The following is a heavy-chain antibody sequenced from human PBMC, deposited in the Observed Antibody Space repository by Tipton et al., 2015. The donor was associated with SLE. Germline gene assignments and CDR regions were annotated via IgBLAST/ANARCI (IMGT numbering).Heavy chain of an antibody. V-gene: IGHV4-39*01. CDR2: IYYSGST. CDR3: ARQLWFGEFHFDN. D-gene: IGHD3-10*01. Sequence: TLSLTCTVSGGSISSSSYYWGWIRQPPGKELEWIGSIYYSGSTYYHPSLKSRVTMSVDTSKNQFSLKLSSVTAADTATYYCARQLWFGEFHFDNWGQGTLVTVSS. J-gene: IGHJ4*02. CDR1: GGSISSSSYY.